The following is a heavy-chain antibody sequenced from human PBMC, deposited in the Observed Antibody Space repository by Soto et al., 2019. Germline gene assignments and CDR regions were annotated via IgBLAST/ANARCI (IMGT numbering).Heavy chain of an antibody. CDR1: GFTFSSYE. CDR3: ARDEYYQDRGFDGYYYYGMDV. J-gene: IGHJ6*02. CDR2: ISSSGITI. D-gene: IGHD3-22*01. Sequence: EVQLVESGGGLVQPGGSLRLSCAASGFTFSSYEMNWVRQAPGKGLEWVSYISSSGITIYYADSVKGRFTISRDNAKNSLYLQMISLRAKDTAVYYWARDEYYQDRGFDGYYYYGMDVWGQGTTVTASS. V-gene: IGHV3-48*03.